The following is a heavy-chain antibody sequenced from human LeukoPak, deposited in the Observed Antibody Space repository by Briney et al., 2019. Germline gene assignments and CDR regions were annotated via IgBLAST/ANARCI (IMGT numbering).Heavy chain of an antibody. D-gene: IGHD3-22*01. CDR1: GLTFRSSA. Sequence: GASLRLSCAASGLTFRSSAMSWVRQAPGKGLEWVSAISGSGGSTYYADSVKGRFTISRDNSKNTLYLQMNSLRAEDTAVYYCAKGPLYYYDSSGYGEYFQHWGQGTLVTVSS. V-gene: IGHV3-23*01. J-gene: IGHJ1*01. CDR3: AKGPLYYYDSSGYGEYFQH. CDR2: ISGSGGST.